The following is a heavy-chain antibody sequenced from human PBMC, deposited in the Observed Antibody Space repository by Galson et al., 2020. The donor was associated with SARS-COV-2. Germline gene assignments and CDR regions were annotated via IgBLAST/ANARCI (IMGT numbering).Heavy chain of an antibody. V-gene: IGHV3-23*01. J-gene: IGHJ4*02. D-gene: IGHD3-3*01. CDR3: AKDWDFWSGVDFFEH. CDR1: GFSFSSYA. CDR2: VSKSGYST. Sequence: TGGSLRLSCAASGFSFSSYAMSWVRQAPGKGLEFVSSVSKSGYSTYYADSVKGRFTISRDNSKNTLYLQMNSLSAEDTALYYCAKDWDFWSGVDFFEHWGQGALVTVSS.